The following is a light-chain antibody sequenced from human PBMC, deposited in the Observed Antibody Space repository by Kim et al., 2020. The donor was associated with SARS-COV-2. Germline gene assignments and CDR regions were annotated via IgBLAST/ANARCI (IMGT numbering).Light chain of an antibody. CDR1: KLGDKY. Sequence: SYELTQPPSVSVSPGQTASITCSGDKLGDKYAFWYQQQPGQSPVLFIYQDRKRPSGIPERFSGSNSGTTATLTISGTQAMDEADYYCQAWDSSTAVFGGGTQLTVL. CDR2: QDR. CDR3: QAWDSSTAV. V-gene: IGLV3-1*01. J-gene: IGLJ3*02.